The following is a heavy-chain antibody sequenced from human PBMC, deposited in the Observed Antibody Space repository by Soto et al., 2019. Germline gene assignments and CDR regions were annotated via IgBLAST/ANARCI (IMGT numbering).Heavy chain of an antibody. J-gene: IGHJ4*02. CDR1: GGSMSSYY. D-gene: IGHD1-26*01. CDR3: ARADPDASVGY. Sequence: SETVSLTCTVSGGSMSSYYWTWLRQSPGRGLEWIGYISYSGSTYYNPSLKSRVTISADTSKNQFSLRMNSMIAADTAVYYCARADPDASVGYWGQGTLVTVSS. CDR2: ISYSGST. V-gene: IGHV4-59*01.